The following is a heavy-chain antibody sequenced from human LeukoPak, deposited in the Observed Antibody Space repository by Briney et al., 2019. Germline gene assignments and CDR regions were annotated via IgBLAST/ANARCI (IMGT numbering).Heavy chain of an antibody. D-gene: IGHD6-13*01. CDR1: GGSFSGYY. CDR3: ARGRGSSSWYDWYFDL. Sequence: SETLSLTCAVYGGSFSGYYWSWIRQPPGKGLEWIGEINHSGSTNYNPSLKSRVTIPVDTSKNQFSLKLSSVTAADTAVYYCARGRGSSSWYDWYFDLWGRGTLVTVSS. J-gene: IGHJ2*01. CDR2: INHSGST. V-gene: IGHV4-34*01.